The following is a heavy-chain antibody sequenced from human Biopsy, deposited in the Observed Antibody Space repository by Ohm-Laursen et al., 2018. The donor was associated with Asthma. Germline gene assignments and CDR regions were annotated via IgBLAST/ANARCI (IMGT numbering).Heavy chain of an antibody. CDR1: GGTFNTYV. Sequence: SSVKVSCKSLGGTFNTYVIGWVRQAPGQGLEWLGGINSVFGTTTYPQKFQDRVTITADDSTSTGYMELSSLRSEDTAVYYCARKAGSCISRTCYSLDFWGQGTPVTVSS. CDR3: ARKAGSCISRTCYSLDF. CDR2: INSVFGTT. D-gene: IGHD2-2*01. J-gene: IGHJ4*02. V-gene: IGHV1-69*01.